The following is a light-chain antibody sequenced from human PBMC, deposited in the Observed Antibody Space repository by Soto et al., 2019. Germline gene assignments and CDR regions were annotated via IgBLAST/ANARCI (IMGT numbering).Light chain of an antibody. CDR2: AAS. CDR3: QQYITYAT. Sequence: IRSTQSPSLLFEYVGDRVTITFRASQGISSYLVWYQQKPGKAPNLLIYAASTLQSGVPSRFSGSGSGSEFNFTITGLQPDDFATYFCQQYITYATIRRGTRLEIK. V-gene: IGKV1-9*01. J-gene: IGKJ5*01. CDR1: QGISSY.